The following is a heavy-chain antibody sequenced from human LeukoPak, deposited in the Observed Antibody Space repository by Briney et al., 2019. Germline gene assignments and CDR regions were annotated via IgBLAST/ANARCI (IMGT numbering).Heavy chain of an antibody. Sequence: SETLSLTCTVSNGPINSYYWSWIRQPPGKGLEWIGYIYYSGSTNYNPSLKSRVTISVDTSKNQFSLKLSSVTAADTAVYYCAELGITMIGGVWGKGTTVTISS. V-gene: IGHV4-59*01. CDR3: AELGITMIGGV. CDR2: IYYSGST. J-gene: IGHJ6*04. D-gene: IGHD3-10*02. CDR1: NGPINSYY.